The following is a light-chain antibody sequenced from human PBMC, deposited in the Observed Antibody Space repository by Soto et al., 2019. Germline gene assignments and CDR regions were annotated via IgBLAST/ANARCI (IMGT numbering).Light chain of an antibody. CDR2: WAS. CDR3: QKYYTNPFN. Sequence: DIVMSQSPDSLAVSLGERATINCKSSQRGLHSSNNKNYLAWYQQKPGQSPKLLIYWASTRESGVPDRFSGSGSGTDFTLTISSLQAEDMAVYYCQKYYTNPFNFGGGNKGDIK. CDR1: QRGLHSSNNKNY. J-gene: IGKJ4*01. V-gene: IGKV4-1*01.